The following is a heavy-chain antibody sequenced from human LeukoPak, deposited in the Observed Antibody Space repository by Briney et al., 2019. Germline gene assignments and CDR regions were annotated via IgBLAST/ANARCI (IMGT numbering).Heavy chain of an antibody. D-gene: IGHD5-18*01. V-gene: IGHV4-38-2*02. CDR1: GYSISSGYY. CDR2: IYQSGSA. Sequence: SETLSLTCSVSGYSISSGYYWGWIRQPPGKGLEWIGSIYQSGSAFYNPSLKSRVTISVDTSKNQFSLKLSSVTAADTAVYYCARGDTDMLYWGQGTLVTVSS. J-gene: IGHJ4*02. CDR3: ARGDTDMLY.